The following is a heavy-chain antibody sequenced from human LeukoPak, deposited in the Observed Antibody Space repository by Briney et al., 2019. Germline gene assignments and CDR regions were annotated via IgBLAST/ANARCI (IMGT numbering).Heavy chain of an antibody. CDR2: IYYSGST. V-gene: IGHV4-39*07. CDR1: GDSISSSSYY. Sequence: SETLSLTCTVSGDSISSSSYYWGWIRQHPGKGLEWIGYIYYSGSTYYNPSLKSRVTISVDTSKNQFSLKLSSVTAADTAVYYCARGIVVVPAAIIRRNRYYGMDVWGQGTTVTVSS. D-gene: IGHD2-2*01. J-gene: IGHJ6*02. CDR3: ARGIVVVPAAIIRRNRYYGMDV.